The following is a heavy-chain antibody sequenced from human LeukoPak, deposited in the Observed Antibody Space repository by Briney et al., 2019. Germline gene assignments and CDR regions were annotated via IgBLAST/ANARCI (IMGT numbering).Heavy chain of an antibody. J-gene: IGHJ4*02. Sequence: GGSLRLSCAASGFTFISYSMNWVRQAPGKGREWVSYISSSGNTIDYADSVKGRFTISRDNAKNSLYLKMVSLRAEETAVYSCARLRGYSYGYGDYWGQGTLVTVSS. CDR1: GFTFISYS. D-gene: IGHD5-18*01. CDR3: ARLRGYSYGYGDY. CDR2: ISSSGNTI. V-gene: IGHV3-48*04.